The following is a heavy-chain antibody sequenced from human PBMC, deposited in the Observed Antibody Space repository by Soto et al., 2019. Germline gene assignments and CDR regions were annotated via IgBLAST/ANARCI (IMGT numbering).Heavy chain of an antibody. CDR3: AREVEMATYLPWGYFDY. D-gene: IGHD5-12*01. CDR2: IYYSGST. J-gene: IGHJ4*02. V-gene: IGHV4-31*03. CDR1: GGSISSGGYY. Sequence: SETLSLTCTVSGGSISSGGYYWSWIRQHPGKGLEWIGYIYYSGSTYYNPSLKSRVTISVDTSKNQFSLKLSSVTAADTAVYYCAREVEMATYLPWGYFDYWGQGTLVTVSS.